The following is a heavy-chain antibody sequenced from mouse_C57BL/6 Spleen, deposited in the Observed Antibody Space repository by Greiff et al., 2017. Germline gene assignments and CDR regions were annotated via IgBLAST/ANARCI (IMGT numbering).Heavy chain of an antibody. CDR2: INPSSGYT. V-gene: IGHV1-4*01. J-gene: IGHJ3*01. CDR1: GYTFTSYT. D-gene: IGHD2-4*01. CDR3: ASEEDYDTGAWFAY. Sequence: QVQLQQSGAELARPGASVKMSCKASGYTFTSYTMHWVKPRPGQGLEWIGYINPSSGYTKYNQKLKDKAPLTADKSSSTAYMQLSSLTSEDSAFYYSASEEDYDTGAWFAYWGQGTLVTVAA.